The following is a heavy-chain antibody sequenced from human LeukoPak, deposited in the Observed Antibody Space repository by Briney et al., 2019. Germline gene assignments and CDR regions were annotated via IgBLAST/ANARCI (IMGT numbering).Heavy chain of an antibody. J-gene: IGHJ6*02. CDR2: IYYSGST. CDR1: GGSISSYY. V-gene: IGHV4-59*01. CDR3: ARALSIAAAGKPYYCYGMDV. Sequence: SETLSLTCTVSGGSISSYYWSWIRQPPGKGLEWIGYIYYSGSTNYNPSLKSRVTISVDTSKNQFSLKLSSVTAADTAVYYCARALSIAAAGKPYYCYGMDVWGQGTTVTVSS. D-gene: IGHD6-13*01.